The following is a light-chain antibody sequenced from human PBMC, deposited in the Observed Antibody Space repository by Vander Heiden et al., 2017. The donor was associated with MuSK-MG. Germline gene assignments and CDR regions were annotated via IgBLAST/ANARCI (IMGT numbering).Light chain of an antibody. Sequence: DIQMTQSPSTLSASVGDRVTITCRASQSITTWLAWHQHKPGKAPKLLIYKASTLEGGVPSRFSGSGSGTEFTLTISSLQPDDFATYYCQQYRSEVRTFGGGTKVEIK. CDR2: KAS. CDR3: QQYRSEVRT. J-gene: IGKJ4*01. CDR1: QSITTW. V-gene: IGKV1-5*03.